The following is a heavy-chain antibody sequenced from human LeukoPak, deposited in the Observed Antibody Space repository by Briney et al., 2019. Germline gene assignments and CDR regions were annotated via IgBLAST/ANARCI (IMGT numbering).Heavy chain of an antibody. CDR1: GYSFTSYW. CDR2: IYPGDSDT. V-gene: IGHV5-51*01. CDR3: AKFTSISIDP. Sequence: GESLKISCKASGYSFTSYWIGWVRQMPGRGLEWMGVIYPGDSDTRYGPSFQGQVSISADKSISTAYLQWSSLKASDTAMYYCAKFTSISIDPWGQGTLVTVSS. J-gene: IGHJ5*02. D-gene: IGHD3-3*01.